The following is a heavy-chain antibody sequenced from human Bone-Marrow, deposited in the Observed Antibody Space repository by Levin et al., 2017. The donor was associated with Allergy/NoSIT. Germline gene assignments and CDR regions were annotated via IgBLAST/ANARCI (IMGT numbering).Heavy chain of an antibody. V-gene: IGHV4-38-2*01. Sequence: PSETLSLTCAVSSYSIRSAYYWGWIRQPPGKGLEYIGSIHHSGNIHYNPSLHRRVTMSVDTSKNQFSLKLTSVPAADTAVYYCARSLYGDYGGDDAFALWGQGTMVTVSS. CDR3: ARSLYGDYGGDDAFAL. CDR2: IHHSGNI. J-gene: IGHJ3*01. CDR1: SYSIRSAYY. D-gene: IGHD4-17*01.